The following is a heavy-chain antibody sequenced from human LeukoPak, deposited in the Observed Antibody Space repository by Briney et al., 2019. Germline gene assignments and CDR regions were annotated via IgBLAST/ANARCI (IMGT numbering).Heavy chain of an antibody. CDR2: ISSSGGST. D-gene: IGHD6-6*01. CDR1: GFTFSSYA. V-gene: IGHV3-23*01. CDR3: VKAYSSSTDAFDV. J-gene: IGHJ3*01. Sequence: PGGSLRLSCAASGFTFSSYAMSWVRQAPGKGLEWVSGISSSGGSTYYADSVKGRFTISRDNSENTLYLQMNSLRAEDTAVYYCVKAYSSSTDAFDVWGQGTMVTVSS.